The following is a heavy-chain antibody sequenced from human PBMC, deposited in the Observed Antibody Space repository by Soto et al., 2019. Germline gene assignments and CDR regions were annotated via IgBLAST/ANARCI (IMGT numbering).Heavy chain of an antibody. V-gene: IGHV4-59*01. D-gene: IGHD6-6*01. J-gene: IGHJ5*02. CDR1: GGSISSYY. CDR2: IYYSGST. CDR3: ARALGGIYSSSSPFDP. Sequence: SETLSLTCTVSGGSISSYYWSWIRQPPGKGLEWIGYIYYSGSTNYNPSLKSRVTISVDTSKNQFSLKLSSVTAADTAVYYCARALGGIYSSSSPFDPWGQGTLVTVSS.